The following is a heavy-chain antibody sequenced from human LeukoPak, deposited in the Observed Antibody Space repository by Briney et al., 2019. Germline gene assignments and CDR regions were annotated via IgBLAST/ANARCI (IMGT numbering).Heavy chain of an antibody. D-gene: IGHD1-1*01. J-gene: IGHJ6*03. Sequence: PSETLSLTCAVYGGSFSGYYWGWIRQPPGKGLEWIGEINHSGSTNYNPSLKSRVTISVDTSKNQFSLKLSSVTAADTAVYYCARVSWFPGTSYYYMDVWGKGTTVTVSS. CDR1: GGSFSGYY. V-gene: IGHV4-34*01. CDR3: ARVSWFPGTSYYYMDV. CDR2: INHSGST.